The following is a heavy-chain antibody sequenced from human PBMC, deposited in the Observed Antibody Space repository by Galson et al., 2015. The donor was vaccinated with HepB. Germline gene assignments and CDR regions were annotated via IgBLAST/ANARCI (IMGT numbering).Heavy chain of an antibody. D-gene: IGHD1-1*01. CDR1: GFTFSSYA. CDR2: ISGGGGFT. J-gene: IGHJ4*02. V-gene: IGHV3-23*01. Sequence: SLRLSCAASGFTFSSYAMSWVRQAPGKGLEWVSSISGGGGFTSYADSVKGRFTISRDNSKNTLYVQMNSLRAEDTAIYYCAKGVLNWSRCNFDYWGQGTLVTVSS. CDR3: AKGVLNWSRCNFDY.